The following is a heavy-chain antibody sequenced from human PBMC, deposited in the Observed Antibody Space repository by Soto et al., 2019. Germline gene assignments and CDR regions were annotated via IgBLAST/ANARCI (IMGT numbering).Heavy chain of an antibody. D-gene: IGHD2-2*01. J-gene: IGHJ4*02. Sequence: ASVKVSCKASGYTFTGYYMHWVRQAPGQGLEWMGWINPNSGGTNYAQKFQGWVTMTRDTSISTAYMELSRLRSDDTAVYYCARGNCISTSCYDNWGQGTLVTVSS. CDR3: ARGNCISTSCYDN. V-gene: IGHV1-2*04. CDR1: GYTFTGYY. CDR2: INPNSGGT.